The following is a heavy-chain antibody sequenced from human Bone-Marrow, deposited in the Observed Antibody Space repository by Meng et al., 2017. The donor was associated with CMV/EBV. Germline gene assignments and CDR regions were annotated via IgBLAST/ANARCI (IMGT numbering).Heavy chain of an antibody. Sequence: SETLSLTCAVYGGSFSGYYWSWIRQPPGKGLEWIGEINHSGSTNYNPSLKSRVTISVDKSKNQFSLKLSSVTAADTAVYYCARREIVVVPAAIVIGAFDIWGQGTMVTVSS. V-gene: IGHV4-34*01. CDR1: GGSFSGYY. D-gene: IGHD2-2*02. CDR3: ARREIVVVPAAIVIGAFDI. J-gene: IGHJ3*02. CDR2: INHSGST.